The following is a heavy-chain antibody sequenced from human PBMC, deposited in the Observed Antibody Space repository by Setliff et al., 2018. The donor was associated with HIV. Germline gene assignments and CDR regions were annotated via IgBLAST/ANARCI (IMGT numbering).Heavy chain of an antibody. CDR1: GFTFSRSD. V-gene: IGHV3-48*01. D-gene: IGHD2-21*01. CDR3: VGLDIVVVLPPDV. J-gene: IGHJ6*02. Sequence: GGSLRLSCAASGFTFSRSDMSWVRQAPGKGLEWVSYISTGSDATYYADSVKGRFTISRDNSKNTLYLQMNSLRAEDTAVYYCVGLDIVVVLPPDVWGQGTTVTVSS. CDR2: ISTGSDAT.